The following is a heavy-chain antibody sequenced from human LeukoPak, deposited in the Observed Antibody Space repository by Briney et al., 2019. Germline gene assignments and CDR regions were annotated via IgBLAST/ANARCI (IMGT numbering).Heavy chain of an antibody. CDR2: INPSGGST. V-gene: IGHV1-46*01. Sequence: ASVKVSCKASGYTFTSYGISWVRQAPGLGLEWMGIINPSGGSTSYAQKFQGRVTMTRDTSTSTVYMELSSLRSEDTAVYYCARGVGSSRPTYYYGMDVWGQGTTVTVSS. J-gene: IGHJ6*02. CDR1: GYTFTSYG. D-gene: IGHD6-13*01. CDR3: ARGVGSSRPTYYYGMDV.